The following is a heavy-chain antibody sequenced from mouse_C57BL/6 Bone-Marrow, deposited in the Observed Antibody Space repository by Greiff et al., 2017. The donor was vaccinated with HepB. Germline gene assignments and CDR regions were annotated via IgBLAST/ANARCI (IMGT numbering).Heavy chain of an antibody. Sequence: EVKVEESGAELVRPGASVKLSCTASGFNIKDDYMHWVKQRPEQGLEWIGWIDPENGDTEYASKFQGKATITADTSSNTAYLQLSSLTSEDTAVYYCTKRRWDWYFDVWGTGTTVTVSS. CDR3: TKRRWDWYFDV. CDR2: IDPENGDT. J-gene: IGHJ1*03. CDR1: GFNIKDDY. V-gene: IGHV14-4*01.